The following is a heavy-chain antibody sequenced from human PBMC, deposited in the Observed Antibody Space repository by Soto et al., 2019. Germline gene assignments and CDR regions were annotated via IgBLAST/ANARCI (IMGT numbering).Heavy chain of an antibody. CDR3: AKDRRAGGNYGFYSDF. CDR1: GFTFSSYG. D-gene: IGHD1-7*01. J-gene: IGHJ4*02. V-gene: IGHV3-23*01. CDR2: SSATGGGT. Sequence: EVQLLESGGGLVQPGGSLRLSCAASGFTFSSYGMTWVRQAPGKGLEWVSFSSATGGGTYYADSVKGRFTISSDNSKNTLYLQMTSLSADDTAVYYCAKDRRAGGNYGFYSDFWGQGALVIVSS.